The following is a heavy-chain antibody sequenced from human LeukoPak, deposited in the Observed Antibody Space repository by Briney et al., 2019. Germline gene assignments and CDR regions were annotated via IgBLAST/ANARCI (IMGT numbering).Heavy chain of an antibody. CDR3: ARGRWDWNDAFDI. CDR1: GYTFTSYG. J-gene: IGHJ3*02. CDR2: INTDTGNP. Sequence: ASVKVSCKASGYTFTSYGISWVRQAPGQGLEWMGWINTDTGNPTYAQGFTGRFVFSLDTSVSTAYLQISSLKAEDTVVYYCARGRWDWNDAFDIWGQGTMVTVSS. D-gene: IGHD1-1*01. V-gene: IGHV7-4-1*02.